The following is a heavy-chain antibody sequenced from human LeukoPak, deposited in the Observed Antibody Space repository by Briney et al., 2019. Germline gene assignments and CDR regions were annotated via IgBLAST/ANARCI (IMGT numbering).Heavy chain of an antibody. J-gene: IGHJ4*02. Sequence: KPGGSLRLSCAASGFTISSYSMNCVRQAPGKGLEWVSSISSSSSYIYYADSVKGRFTISRDNAKNSLYLQMNSLRAEDTAVYYCARDPLAYDSSGYPPFVDYWGQGTLVTVSS. D-gene: IGHD3-22*01. CDR3: ARDPLAYDSSGYPPFVDY. CDR1: GFTISSYS. V-gene: IGHV3-21*01. CDR2: ISSSSSYI.